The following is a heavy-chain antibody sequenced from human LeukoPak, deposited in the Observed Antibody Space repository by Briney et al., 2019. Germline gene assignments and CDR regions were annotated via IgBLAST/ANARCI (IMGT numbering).Heavy chain of an antibody. CDR2: IKQDGSKK. D-gene: IGHD1-26*01. CDR3: VKDRTINGRSSPFDS. Sequence: GGSLRLSCVASGFPFSSYWMTWVRQAPGKGLEWVANIKQDGSKKSYVDSVKGRFTISRDNSQNTLYLQMNSLRAEDTALYYCVKDRTINGRSSPFDSWGQGTLVTVSS. CDR1: GFPFSSYW. V-gene: IGHV3-7*01. J-gene: IGHJ4*02.